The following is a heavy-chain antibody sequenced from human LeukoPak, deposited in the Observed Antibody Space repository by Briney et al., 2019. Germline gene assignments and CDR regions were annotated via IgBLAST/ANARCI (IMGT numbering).Heavy chain of an antibody. CDR2: ISHSGGT. CDR3: ARGRHWGAGADY. Sequence: SETLSLTCTVSGGSISSYYWSWIRQSPGKGLEWIGEISHSGGTDYNPSLKSRVTISVDTSRNQFSLKVSSVTAADTAVYYCARGRHWGAGADYWGQGTLVTVSS. CDR1: GGSISSYY. D-gene: IGHD7-27*01. V-gene: IGHV4-34*01. J-gene: IGHJ4*02.